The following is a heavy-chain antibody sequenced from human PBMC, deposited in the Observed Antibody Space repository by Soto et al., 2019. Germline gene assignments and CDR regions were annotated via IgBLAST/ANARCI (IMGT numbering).Heavy chain of an antibody. Sequence: DVQLVESGGALVQPGESLRLSCAASGFTFSDYLMTWVRQAPGKGLEWVATIKQDGNEKYYVDSVKGRFTISRDNAKNSVYLQMNGLRAEDTAVYYCAIGHWLGNWGHGTLVTVSS. J-gene: IGHJ4*01. V-gene: IGHV3-7*01. CDR2: IKQDGNEK. D-gene: IGHD6-19*01. CDR1: GFTFSDYL. CDR3: AIGHWLGN.